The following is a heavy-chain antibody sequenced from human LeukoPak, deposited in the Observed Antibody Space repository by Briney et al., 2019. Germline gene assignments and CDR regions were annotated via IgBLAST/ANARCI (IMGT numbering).Heavy chain of an antibody. CDR2: ISYDGSNK. V-gene: IGHV3-30*18. Sequence: GGSLRLSCAVSGFTFSSYGMHWVRQAPGKGLEWVAVISYDGSNKYYADSVKGRFTISRDNSKNTLYLQMNSLRAEDTAVYYCAKSAYYDSSGSYREYYFDYWGQGTLVTVSS. CDR1: GFTFSSYG. D-gene: IGHD3-22*01. CDR3: AKSAYYDSSGSYREYYFDY. J-gene: IGHJ4*02.